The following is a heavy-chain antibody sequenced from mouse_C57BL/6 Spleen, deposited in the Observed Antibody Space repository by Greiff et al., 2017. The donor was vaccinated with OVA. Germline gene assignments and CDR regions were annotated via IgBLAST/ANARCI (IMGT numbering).Heavy chain of an antibody. V-gene: IGHV1-62-2*01. CDR1: GYTFTEYT. Sequence: VKLHESGAELVKPGASVKLSCKASGYTFTEYTIHWVKQRSGQGLEWIGWFYPGSGSIKYNEKFKDKATLTADKSSSTVYMELSRLTSEDSAVYFCARHPSAYYDYDGRGAWFAYWGQGTLVTVSA. CDR3: ARHPSAYYDYDGRGAWFAY. D-gene: IGHD2-4*01. J-gene: IGHJ3*01. CDR2: FYPGSGSI.